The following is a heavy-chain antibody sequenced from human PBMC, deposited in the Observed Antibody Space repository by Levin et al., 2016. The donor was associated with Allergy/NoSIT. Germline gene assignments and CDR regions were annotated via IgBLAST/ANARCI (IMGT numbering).Heavy chain of an antibody. J-gene: IGHJ5*02. D-gene: IGHD3-10*01. V-gene: IGHV3-23*01. CDR3: AKDEGGPWFNNWFDP. CDR1: GFTFSSYA. CDR2: ISGSGGST. Sequence: GGSLRLSCAASGFTFSSYAMSWVRQAPGKGLEWVSAISGSGGSTYYADSVKGRFTISRDNSKNTLYLQMNSLRAEDTAVYYCAKDEGGPWFNNWFDPWGQGTLVTVSS.